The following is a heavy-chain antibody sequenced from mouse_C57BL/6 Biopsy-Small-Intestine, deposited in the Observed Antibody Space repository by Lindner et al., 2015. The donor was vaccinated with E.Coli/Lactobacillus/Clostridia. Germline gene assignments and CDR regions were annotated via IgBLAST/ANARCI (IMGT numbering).Heavy chain of an antibody. V-gene: IGHV1-81*01. Sequence: VQLQESGAELVRPGASVKLSCTASGFNIKDYYMHWVKQRTGQGLEWIGEIYPRSGNTYYNEKFKGKATLTADKSSSTAYMELRSLTSEDSAIYFCARYSNSYAMDYWGQGTSVTVSS. D-gene: IGHD2-5*01. CDR3: ARYSNSYAMDY. J-gene: IGHJ4*01. CDR2: IYPRSGNT. CDR1: GFNIKDYY.